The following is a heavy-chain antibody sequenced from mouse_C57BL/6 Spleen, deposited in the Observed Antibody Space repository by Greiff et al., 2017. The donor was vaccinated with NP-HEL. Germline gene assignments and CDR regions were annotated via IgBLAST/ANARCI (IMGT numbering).Heavy chain of an antibody. Sequence: VQLQQSGPELVKPGASVKISCKASGYTFTDYYMNWVKQSHGKSLEWIGDINPNNGGTSYNQKFKGKATLTVDKSSSTAYMELHSLTSEDSAVYYCARAIYDGYYVAYWGQGTLVTVSA. J-gene: IGHJ3*01. D-gene: IGHD2-3*01. CDR1: GYTFTDYY. CDR2: INPNNGGT. V-gene: IGHV1-26*01. CDR3: ARAIYDGYYVAY.